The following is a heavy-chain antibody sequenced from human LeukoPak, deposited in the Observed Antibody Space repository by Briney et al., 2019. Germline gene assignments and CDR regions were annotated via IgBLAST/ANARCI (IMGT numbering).Heavy chain of an antibody. J-gene: IGHJ4*02. D-gene: IGHD5-24*01. CDR2: IDPSDSYT. CDR1: GYSFTSYW. CDR3: ARLSRDGYNGAVNNFDY. V-gene: IGHV5-10-1*01. Sequence: GESRKISCKGSGYSFTSYWISWVRQMPGKGLEWMWRIDPSDSYTNYSPSFQGHVTISADKSISTAYLQWSSLKASDTAMYYCARLSRDGYNGAVNNFDYWGRGTLVTV.